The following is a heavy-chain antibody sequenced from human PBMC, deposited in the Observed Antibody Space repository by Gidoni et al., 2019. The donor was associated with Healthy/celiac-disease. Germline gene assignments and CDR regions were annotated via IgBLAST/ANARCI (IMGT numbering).Heavy chain of an antibody. V-gene: IGHV4-31*03. CDR3: ARTEQRWFRELPYYFDY. Sequence: QVQLQESGPGLVKPSQTLSLPCTFSGCSISSGGYYWSWIRQHPGKGLEWIGYLYTSGSTYYNPSLKSRVTISVDTSKNQFSLKLSSVTAADTAVYYCARTEQRWFRELPYYFDYWGQGTLVTVSS. D-gene: IGHD3-10*01. J-gene: IGHJ4*02. CDR2: LYTSGST. CDR1: GCSISSGGYY.